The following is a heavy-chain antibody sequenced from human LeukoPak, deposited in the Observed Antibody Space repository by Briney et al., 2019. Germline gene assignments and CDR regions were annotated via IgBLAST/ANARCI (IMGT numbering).Heavy chain of an antibody. V-gene: IGHV4-38-2*02. CDR2: IYHSGST. Sequence: SSETLSLTCTVSGYSNSSGYYWGWIRQPPGKGLEWIGSIYHSGSTYYNPSLKSRVTISVDTSKNQFSLKLSSVTAADTAVYYCARDIPPYEAVAAETNAFDIWGQGTMVTVSS. D-gene: IGHD6-19*01. J-gene: IGHJ3*02. CDR1: GYSNSSGYY. CDR3: ARDIPPYEAVAAETNAFDI.